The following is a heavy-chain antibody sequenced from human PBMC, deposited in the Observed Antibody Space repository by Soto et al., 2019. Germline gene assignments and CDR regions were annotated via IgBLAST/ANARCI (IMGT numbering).Heavy chain of an antibody. CDR2: IKMKSEGATR. CDR1: GFTFSNAW. J-gene: IGHJ6*02. Sequence: EVKLVESGGGLVTPGGSLRLSCAASGFTFSNAWMNWVRQAPGKGLEWVGLIKMKSEGATRHYAAPVNGRFTISRDDSKSTLYLQMSSLKTEDTAVYYCTTLGSHYYYHNFGVWGQWTTVTVSS. CDR3: TTLGSHYYYHNFGV. V-gene: IGHV3-15*07.